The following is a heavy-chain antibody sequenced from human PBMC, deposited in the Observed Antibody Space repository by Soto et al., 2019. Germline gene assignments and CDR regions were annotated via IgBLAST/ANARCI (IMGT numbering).Heavy chain of an antibody. CDR2: IGSTSSDI. CDR1: GFTFSFYT. Sequence: PGGSLRLSCTASGFTFSFYTMNWVRQAPGKGLEWVSSIGSTSSDIYDADSVKGRFTISRDNSKNTLYLQMDSLRAEDTALYYCAKGLYLVVTTDFDHWGQGTLVTVSS. D-gene: IGHD5-12*01. CDR3: AKGLYLVVTTDFDH. V-gene: IGHV3-21*04. J-gene: IGHJ4*02.